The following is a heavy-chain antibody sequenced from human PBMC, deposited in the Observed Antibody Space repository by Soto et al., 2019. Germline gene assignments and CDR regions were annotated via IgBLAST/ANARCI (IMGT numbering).Heavy chain of an antibody. Sequence: TVSGGSISSGGYYWSWIRQHPGKGLEWIGYIYYSGSTYYNPSLKSRVTISVDTSKNQFSLKLSSVTAADTAVYYCARDVVPAAIISEEIRWFDPWGQGTLVTVSS. J-gene: IGHJ5*02. D-gene: IGHD2-2*01. V-gene: IGHV4-31*02. CDR3: ARDVVPAAIISEEIRWFDP. CDR1: GGSISSGGYY. CDR2: IYYSGST.